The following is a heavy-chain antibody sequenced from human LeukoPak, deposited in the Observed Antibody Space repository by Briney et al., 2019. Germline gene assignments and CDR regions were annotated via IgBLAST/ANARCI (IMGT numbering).Heavy chain of an antibody. J-gene: IGHJ3*02. CDR2: ISYDGSNK. D-gene: IGHD6-13*01. CDR1: GFTFSSYA. Sequence: GGSLRLSCAASGFTFSSYAMHWVRQAPGKGLEWVAVISYDGSNKYYADSVKGRFTISRDNSKNTLYLQMNSLRAEDTAVYYCASLEGAAAGNAFDIWGQGTMVTVSS. CDR3: ASLEGAAAGNAFDI. V-gene: IGHV3-30-3*01.